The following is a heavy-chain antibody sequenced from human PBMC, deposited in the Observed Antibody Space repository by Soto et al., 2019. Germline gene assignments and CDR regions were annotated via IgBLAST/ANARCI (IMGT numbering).Heavy chain of an antibody. CDR1: GFTLSSRA. V-gene: IGHV3-23*01. Sequence: GGSLRLSCVASGFTLSSRAMHWVRQAPGKGLEWVSGIGGSGGTTSYTDSVKGRFTISRDNSNRALYLQMNSLRAEDTAVYYCANEVGATPLGRFENWGQGTPVTVSS. J-gene: IGHJ1*01. CDR3: ANEVGATPLGRFEN. D-gene: IGHD3-3*01. CDR2: IGGSGGTT.